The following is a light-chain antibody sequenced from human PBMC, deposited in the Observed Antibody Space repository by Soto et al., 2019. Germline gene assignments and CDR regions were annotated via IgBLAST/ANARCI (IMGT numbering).Light chain of an antibody. Sequence: DIQGTKSPATLTASAGDRVTISCRASQSVSIWLAWYQQKPGRAPKRLIYKSSILESGVPSRFSGSGSGTEFTLTISSLQADDVATYYCLQATSSPHTFGEGTKVDIK. V-gene: IGKV1-5*03. CDR3: LQATSSPHT. CDR1: QSVSIW. CDR2: KSS. J-gene: IGKJ4*01.